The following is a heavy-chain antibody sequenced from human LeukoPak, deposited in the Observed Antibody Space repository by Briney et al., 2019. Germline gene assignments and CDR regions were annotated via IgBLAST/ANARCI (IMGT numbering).Heavy chain of an antibody. CDR2: IYTSGST. D-gene: IGHD3-22*01. CDR1: GGPISSYY. CDR3: ARTATEYYYDSSGYYPWFFDY. V-gene: IGHV4-4*07. Sequence: PSETLSLTCTVSGGPISSYYWSWIRQPAGKGLEWIGRIYTSGSTNYNPSLKSRVTMSVDTSKNQFSLKLSSVTAADTAVYYCARTATEYYYDSSGYYPWFFDYWGQGTLVTVSS. J-gene: IGHJ4*02.